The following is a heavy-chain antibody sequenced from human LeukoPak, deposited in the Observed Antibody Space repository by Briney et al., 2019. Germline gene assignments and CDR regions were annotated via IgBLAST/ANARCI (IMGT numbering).Heavy chain of an antibody. V-gene: IGHV3-30*18. CDR1: GFTFSSFG. D-gene: IGHD4-23*01. CDR2: LSYDGSNS. CDR3: AKGYYGGSATHFDS. Sequence: GGSLRLSCAASGFTFSSFGMHWVRQAPGKGLEWVAVLSYDGSNSFYADSVKGRFTISRDNSKNTLYLQMNSLRPEDTAVYYCAKGYYGGSATHFDSWGQGTLVTVSS. J-gene: IGHJ4*02.